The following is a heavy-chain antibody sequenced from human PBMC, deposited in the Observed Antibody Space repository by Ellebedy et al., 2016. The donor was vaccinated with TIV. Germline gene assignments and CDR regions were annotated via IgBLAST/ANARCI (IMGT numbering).Heavy chain of an antibody. V-gene: IGHV3-7*03. Sequence: GESLKISCAASGFTFSSYWMSWVRQAPGKGLEWVANIKQDGSEKYYVDSVKGRFTISRDNAKNSLYLQMNSLRAEDTAVYYCASQVWFGELLDPRAEGMDVWGQGTTVTVSS. CDR3: ASQVWFGELLDPRAEGMDV. D-gene: IGHD3-10*01. CDR1: GFTFSSYW. CDR2: IKQDGSEK. J-gene: IGHJ6*02.